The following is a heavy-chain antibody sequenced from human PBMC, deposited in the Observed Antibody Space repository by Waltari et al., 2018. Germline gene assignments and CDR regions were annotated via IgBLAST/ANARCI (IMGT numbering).Heavy chain of an antibody. CDR2: ISWNSGSI. CDR1: GFTFDHYA. Sequence: EVQLVESGGGLVQPGRSLRLSCAASGFTFDHYAMHWVRQAPGKGLEWVSGISWNSGSIGYADSVKGRFTISRDNAKNSLYLQMNSLRAEDTALYYCAKDKGSSWYYFDYWGQGTLVTVSS. V-gene: IGHV3-9*01. D-gene: IGHD6-13*01. CDR3: AKDKGSSWYYFDY. J-gene: IGHJ4*02.